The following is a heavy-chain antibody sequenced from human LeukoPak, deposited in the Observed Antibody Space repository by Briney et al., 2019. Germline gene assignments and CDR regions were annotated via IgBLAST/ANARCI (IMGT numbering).Heavy chain of an antibody. D-gene: IGHD3/OR15-3a*01. J-gene: IGHJ4*02. Sequence: GRSLRLSCAASGFTFSSYAMHWVRQAPGKGLEWVAVISYDGSNKYYADSVKGRFTISRDNSKNTLYLQMNSLRAEDTAVYYCARERGTGFDSWGQGTLVTVSS. V-gene: IGHV3-30-3*01. CDR1: GFTFSSYA. CDR2: ISYDGSNK. CDR3: ARERGTGFDS.